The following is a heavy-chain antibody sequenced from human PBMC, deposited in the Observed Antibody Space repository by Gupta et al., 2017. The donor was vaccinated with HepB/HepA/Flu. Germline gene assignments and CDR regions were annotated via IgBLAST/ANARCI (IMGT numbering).Heavy chain of an antibody. CDR2: INPNSGGT. J-gene: IGHJ3*02. CDR3: ARDRSSSTGDAFDI. Sequence: QVQLVQSGAEVTKPGASVKVSCKASGYTFPYSYIHWVRQAPGQGPEWMGWINPNSGGTNYAQKFQGWVTMTRDTSITTAYMELSRLTSDDTAVYYCARDRSSSTGDAFDIWGQGTMVTVSS. D-gene: IGHD6-6*01. CDR1: GYTFPYSY. V-gene: IGHV1-2*04.